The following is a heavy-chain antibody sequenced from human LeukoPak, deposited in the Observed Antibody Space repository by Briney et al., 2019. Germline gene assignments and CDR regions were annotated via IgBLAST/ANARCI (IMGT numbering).Heavy chain of an antibody. CDR2: INPSGGST. CDR3: ARDRIAAAGTFHYYYYGMDV. CDR1: GYTFTSYY. J-gene: IGHJ6*02. D-gene: IGHD6-13*01. V-gene: IGHV1-46*01. Sequence: ASVKVSCKASGYTFTSYYMHWVRQAPGQGLEWMGIINPSGGSTSYAQKFQGRVAMTRDTSTSTVYTELSSLRSEDTAVYYCARDRIAAAGTFHYYYYGMDVWGQGTTVTVSS.